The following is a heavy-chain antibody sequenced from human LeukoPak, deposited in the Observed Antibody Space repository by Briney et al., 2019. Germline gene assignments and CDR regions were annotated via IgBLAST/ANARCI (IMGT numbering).Heavy chain of an antibody. J-gene: IGHJ3*02. CDR3: ARGSRLGVVGRDAFDI. D-gene: IGHD3-3*01. CDR2: ISISSNYI. V-gene: IGHV3-21*01. Sequence: GGSLRLSCAASGFTFSRYSMNWVRQAPGKGLEWVSSISISSNYIYYADSVKGRVTISRDNAKNSLYLQVNSRRAEDTAVYHCARGSRLGVVGRDAFDIWGQGTMVTVSS. CDR1: GFTFSRYS.